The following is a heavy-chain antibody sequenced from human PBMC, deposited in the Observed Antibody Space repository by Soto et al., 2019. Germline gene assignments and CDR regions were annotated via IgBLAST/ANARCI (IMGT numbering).Heavy chain of an antibody. CDR1: GFAFSNYA. Sequence: GGSLRLSCAASGFAFSNYAMHWVRQAPGKGLEWVAIISYDGSSKYYADSVKGLFTISRDNSKNTLYLQMNSLRAEDTAVYYCGRVVLGVPYHDAFDIWGQGTMVTVSS. D-gene: IGHD1-26*01. V-gene: IGHV3-30-3*01. CDR2: ISYDGSSK. J-gene: IGHJ3*02. CDR3: GRVVLGVPYHDAFDI.